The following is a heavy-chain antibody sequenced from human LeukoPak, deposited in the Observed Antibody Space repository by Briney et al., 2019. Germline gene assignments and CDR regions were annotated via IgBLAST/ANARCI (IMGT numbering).Heavy chain of an antibody. Sequence: GASVKVSCKASGYTFTSYGISWVRQAPGQGLEWMGWINAYNGNTNHAQKLQGRVTMTTDTSTSTAYMELRSLRSDDTAVYYCARHPQLLWFGDRYYFDYWGQGTLVTVSS. CDR2: INAYNGNT. CDR1: GYTFTSYG. V-gene: IGHV1-18*01. CDR3: ARHPQLLWFGDRYYFDY. J-gene: IGHJ4*02. D-gene: IGHD3-10*01.